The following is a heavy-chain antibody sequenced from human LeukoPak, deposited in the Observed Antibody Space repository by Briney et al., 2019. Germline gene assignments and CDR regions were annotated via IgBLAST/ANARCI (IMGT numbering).Heavy chain of an antibody. CDR3: SRTRRGQIGWTNDY. V-gene: IGHV2-5*02. CDR1: GFSLTTSGVG. D-gene: IGHD6-19*01. Sequence: SGPTLVKPTQTLTLTCTFSGFSLTTSGVGVGWIRQPPGKALEWLALIYWDDDKRYSPSLKSRVTITKDTSKNQVVLTMTNMDPVDTATYYCSRTRRGQIGWTNDYWGQGTLVTVSS. CDR2: IYWDDDK. J-gene: IGHJ4*02.